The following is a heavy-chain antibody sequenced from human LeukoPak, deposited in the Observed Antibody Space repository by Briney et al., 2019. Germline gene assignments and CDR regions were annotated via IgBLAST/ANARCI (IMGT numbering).Heavy chain of an antibody. CDR1: GFTFSSYT. Sequence: GGSLRLSCAASGFTFSSYTMTWVRQAPGKGLEWVSSISGSGDNTYYADSVKGRFTASRDNSRDTLYLQMNSLGADDTAVYYCAKGRWWFDPWGQGTLVTVSS. V-gene: IGHV3-23*01. J-gene: IGHJ5*02. CDR2: ISGSGDNT. CDR3: AKGRWWFDP. D-gene: IGHD6-13*01.